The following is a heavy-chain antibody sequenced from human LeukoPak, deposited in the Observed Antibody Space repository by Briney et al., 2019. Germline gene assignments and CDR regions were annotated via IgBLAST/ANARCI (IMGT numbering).Heavy chain of an antibody. CDR3: ARDNSIHERAWWFDP. J-gene: IGHJ5*02. V-gene: IGHV1-69*06. CDR1: GGTFSSYD. Sequence: ASVKVSCKASGGTFSSYDISWVRQAPGQGLEWMGGIMPMFGKANYAQKFQGRVTTTADKATSTAYMELSRLRSEDTAVYYCARDNSIHERAWWFDPWGQGTLVTVSS. CDR2: IMPMFGKA. D-gene: IGHD4-23*01.